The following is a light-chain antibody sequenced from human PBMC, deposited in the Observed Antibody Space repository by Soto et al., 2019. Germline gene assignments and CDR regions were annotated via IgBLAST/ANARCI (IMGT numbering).Light chain of an antibody. J-gene: IGKJ1*01. V-gene: IGKV1-5*03. Sequence: DIQMTQSPSTLSASVGDRVTITCRASKSISSWLAWYQQKPGKAPNLLIYKASSLASGVPSRSSGSGSGTEFTLTISSLQPDDFATYYCQQYNSYWTFGQGTKVEIK. CDR2: KAS. CDR3: QQYNSYWT. CDR1: KSISSW.